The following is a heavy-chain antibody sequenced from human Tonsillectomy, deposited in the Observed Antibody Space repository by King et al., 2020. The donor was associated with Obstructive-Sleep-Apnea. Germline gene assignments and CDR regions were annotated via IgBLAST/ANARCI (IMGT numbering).Heavy chain of an antibody. V-gene: IGHV3-21*01. Sequence: ESQLVQSGGGLVKPGGSLRLPCAASGFTFSSYSMNWVRQAPGKGLEWVSCISSSSSYIYYADSVKGRFTIYRDNDKNSLYLQMNSLRAEDTAVYYCAREEAYSYGYSPNYFDFWGQGTLVTVSS. CDR3: AREEAYSYGYSPNYFDF. CDR2: ISSSSSYI. J-gene: IGHJ4*02. CDR1: GFTFSSYS. D-gene: IGHD5-18*01.